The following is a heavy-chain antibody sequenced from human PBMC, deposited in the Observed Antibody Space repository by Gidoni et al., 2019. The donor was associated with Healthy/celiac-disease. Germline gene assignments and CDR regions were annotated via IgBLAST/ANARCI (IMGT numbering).Heavy chain of an antibody. V-gene: IGHV3-30*18. Sequence: QVQPVESGGGVVQPGRSLRPPGAASGFTFSSYCMHWVRQAPGKGLGWVAVISYDGSNKYYADSVKGRFTISRDNSKNTLYLQMNSLRAEDTAVYYCAKSPGYPSEPPDYWGQGTLVTVSS. J-gene: IGHJ4*02. CDR2: ISYDGSNK. CDR1: GFTFSSYC. CDR3: AKSPGYPSEPPDY. D-gene: IGHD3-16*02.